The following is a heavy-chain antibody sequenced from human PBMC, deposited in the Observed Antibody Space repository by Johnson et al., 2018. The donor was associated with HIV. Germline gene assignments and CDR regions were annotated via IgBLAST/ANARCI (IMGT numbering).Heavy chain of an antibody. D-gene: IGHD5-12*01. CDR2: IRYDGSNK. J-gene: IGHJ3*02. CDR1: GFTFSSYG. CDR3: ARGRFPEYIDIASGAFDI. Sequence: QVLLVESGGGLVQPGGSLRLSCVASGFTFSSYGMHWVRQAPGKGLEWVAFIRYDGSNKYYVDSVKGRFTISRDNVQNSLSLQMNSLRPEDTAVYYCARGRFPEYIDIASGAFDIWGQGTMVTVSS. V-gene: IGHV3-30*02.